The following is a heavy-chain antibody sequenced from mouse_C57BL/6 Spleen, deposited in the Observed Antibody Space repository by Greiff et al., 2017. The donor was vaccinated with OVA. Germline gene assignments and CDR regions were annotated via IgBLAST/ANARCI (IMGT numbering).Heavy chain of an antibody. D-gene: IGHD2-4*01. V-gene: IGHV1-64*01. CDR2: IHPNSGST. Sequence: QVQLQQSGAELVKPGASVKLSCKASGYTFTSYWMHWVKQRPGQGLEWIGMIHPNSGSTNYNEKFKSKATLTVDKSSSTAYMQLSSLTSEDSAVYYCAREEDDYGVWFAYWGKGTLVTVSA. J-gene: IGHJ3*01. CDR3: AREEDDYGVWFAY. CDR1: GYTFTSYW.